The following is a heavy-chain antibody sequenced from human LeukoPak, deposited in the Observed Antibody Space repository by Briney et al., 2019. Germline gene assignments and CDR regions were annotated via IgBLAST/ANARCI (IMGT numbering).Heavy chain of an antibody. Sequence: ASVKVSCKASGYTFTSYYMHWVRQAPGQGLEWMGIINPSGGSTSYAQKFQGRVTMTRDTSTSTVYMELSSLRSEDTAVYYCARSTYGSGSAHGGYFDYWGQGTLVTVSS. J-gene: IGHJ4*02. CDR1: GYTFTSYY. CDR3: ARSTYGSGSAHGGYFDY. CDR2: INPSGGST. D-gene: IGHD3-10*01. V-gene: IGHV1-46*01.